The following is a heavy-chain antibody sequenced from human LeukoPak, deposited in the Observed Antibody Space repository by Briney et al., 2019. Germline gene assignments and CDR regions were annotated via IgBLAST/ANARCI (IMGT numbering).Heavy chain of an antibody. J-gene: IGHJ4*02. V-gene: IGHV3-30*04. CDR3: ASQLEIQLWPTPFDY. CDR2: ISYDGSNK. D-gene: IGHD5-18*01. Sequence: GGSLRLSCAASGFTFSHYALHWVRQAPGKGLEWVAVISYDGSNKYYADSVKGRFTISRDNSKNTLYLQMNSLRAEDTAVYYCASQLEIQLWPTPFDYWGQGTLVTVSS. CDR1: GFTFSHYA.